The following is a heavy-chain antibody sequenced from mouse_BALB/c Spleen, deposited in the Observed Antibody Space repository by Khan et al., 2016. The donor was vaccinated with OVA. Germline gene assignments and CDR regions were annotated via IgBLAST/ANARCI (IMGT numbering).Heavy chain of an antibody. CDR2: ISYSGVT. V-gene: IGHV3-2*02. D-gene: IGHD1-1*01. Sequence: VQLKESGPGLVKPSQSLSLTCTVTGYSITSGYAWNWIRQFPGNKLEWMGYISYSGVTSYTLSLKSRISITRDTSKNQFFLQLNSVTTEDTATYYCARGNYYGYYFDYWGQGTTLTVSS. CDR3: ARGNYYGYYFDY. J-gene: IGHJ2*01. CDR1: GYSITSGYA.